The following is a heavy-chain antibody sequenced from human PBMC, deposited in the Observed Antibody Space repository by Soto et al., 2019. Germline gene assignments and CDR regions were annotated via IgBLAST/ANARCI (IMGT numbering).Heavy chain of an antibody. V-gene: IGHV3-23*01. CDR1: GFTFTSYV. Sequence: PGGSLRLSCAASGFTFTSYVMSWVRQAPGKGLEWVSTISGGGETTQYAESVEGRFTIARDNAKNTLYLQMNSLTAEDTAVYYCAKNSPGYSPFDCWGQGTLVTVSS. CDR2: ISGGGETT. CDR3: AKNSPGYSPFDC. D-gene: IGHD3-9*01. J-gene: IGHJ4*02.